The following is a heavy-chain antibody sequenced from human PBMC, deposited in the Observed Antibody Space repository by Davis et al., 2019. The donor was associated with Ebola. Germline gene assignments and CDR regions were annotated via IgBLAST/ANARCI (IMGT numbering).Heavy chain of an antibody. CDR1: GFTFSSYS. V-gene: IGHV3-21*01. CDR2: ISSSSRYI. J-gene: IGHJ6*02. D-gene: IGHD5-24*01. CDR3: ARELPATNYYYGMDV. Sequence: PGGSLRLSCAASGFTFSSYSMNWVRQAPGKGLEWVSSISSSSRYIYYADSVKGRFTISRDNAKNSLYLQMNSLRAEDTAVYYCARELPATNYYYGMDVWGQGTTVTVSS.